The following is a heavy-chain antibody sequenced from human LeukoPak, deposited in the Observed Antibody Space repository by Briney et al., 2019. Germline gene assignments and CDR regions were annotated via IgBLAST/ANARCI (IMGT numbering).Heavy chain of an antibody. J-gene: IGHJ6*03. D-gene: IGHD3-3*01. V-gene: IGHV3-21*01. CDR1: GFTFSSYS. Sequence: GGSLRLSWAAAGFTFSSYSMNWVRQAPGKGLEWVSSISSSSSYIYYADSVKGRFTISRDNAKNSLYLQMNSLRAEDTAVYYCARDLRFLNDYYYYYMDVWAKGPRSPSP. CDR3: ARDLRFLNDYYYYYMDV. CDR2: ISSSSSYI.